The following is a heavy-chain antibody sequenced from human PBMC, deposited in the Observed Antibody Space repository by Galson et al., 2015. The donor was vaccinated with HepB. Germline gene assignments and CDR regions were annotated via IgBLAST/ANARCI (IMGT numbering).Heavy chain of an antibody. J-gene: IGHJ4*02. Sequence: SLTCTISGDSISSSTYYWGWIRQPPGKGLEWIGSMYYSGSTYYNPSLKSRITISVDTSKNLFSLNLRSVTAADTAVYYCTRSSDVVSTYYWGQGTLVTVSS. CDR1: GDSISSSTYY. V-gene: IGHV4-39*01. CDR2: MYYSGST. CDR3: TRSSDVVSTYY. D-gene: IGHD5/OR15-5a*01.